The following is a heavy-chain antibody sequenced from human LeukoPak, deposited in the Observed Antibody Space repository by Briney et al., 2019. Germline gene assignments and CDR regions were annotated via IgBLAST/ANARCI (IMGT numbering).Heavy chain of an antibody. V-gene: IGHV4-59*01. CDR3: ARADYGDHGTTFDI. Sequence: PSETLSLTCTVSGASITNYFWTWIRQPPGKGLDWIAYISYSGNTNYNPSLKSRVTISIDTSKNQFSLKLTSATAADTAMYYCARADYGDHGTTFDIWGQGTMVTVSS. CDR2: ISYSGNT. J-gene: IGHJ3*02. CDR1: GASITNYF. D-gene: IGHD4-17*01.